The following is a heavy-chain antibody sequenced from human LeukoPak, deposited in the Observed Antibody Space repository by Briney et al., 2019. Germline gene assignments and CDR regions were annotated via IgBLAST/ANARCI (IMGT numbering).Heavy chain of an antibody. J-gene: IGHJ5*01. CDR1: GASFSYDY. CDR3: AKGVWAPRFDS. Sequence: PSETLSLTCAVYGASFSYDYWSWIRQAPGKGLEWIGEINHSGCITYNPSLKSRVTISAEKSKSQFSLRLTSVTAADTAVYYCAKGVWAPRFDSWGQGTLVTVSS. D-gene: IGHD7-27*01. CDR2: INHSGCI. V-gene: IGHV4-34*01.